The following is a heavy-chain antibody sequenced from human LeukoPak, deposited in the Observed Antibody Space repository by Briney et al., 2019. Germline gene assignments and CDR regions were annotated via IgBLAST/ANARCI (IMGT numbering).Heavy chain of an antibody. Sequence: GGSLRLSCAVSGFTFSSYWMHWVRQAPGKGLVWVSRINSDGSSTSYADSVKGRFTISRDNAKNTLYLQMNSLRAEDTAVYYCARGATAVAGTLLHYWGQGTLVTVSS. CDR3: ARGATAVAGTLLHY. J-gene: IGHJ4*02. D-gene: IGHD6-19*01. CDR2: INSDGSST. V-gene: IGHV3-74*01. CDR1: GFTFSSYW.